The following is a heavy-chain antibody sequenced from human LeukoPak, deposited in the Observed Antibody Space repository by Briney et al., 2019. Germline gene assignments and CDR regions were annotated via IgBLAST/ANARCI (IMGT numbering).Heavy chain of an antibody. CDR1: GGSISSSSYY. V-gene: IGHV4-39*07. Sequence: SETLSLTCTVSGGSISSSSYYWGWIRQPPGKGLEWIGSIYYSGSTYYNPSLKSRVTISVDTSKNQFSLKLSSVTAADTAVYYCARASHLWFGESPFDYWGQGTLVTVSS. CDR3: ARASHLWFGESPFDY. D-gene: IGHD3-10*01. CDR2: IYYSGST. J-gene: IGHJ4*02.